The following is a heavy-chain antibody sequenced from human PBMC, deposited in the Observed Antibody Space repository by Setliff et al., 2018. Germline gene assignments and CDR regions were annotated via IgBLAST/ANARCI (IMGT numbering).Heavy chain of an antibody. CDR2: INAGNGNT. Sequence: ASVKVSCKASGYTFTSYVMHWVRQAPGQRPEWMGWINAGNGNTKYSQKFQGRVTITRDTSASTAYMELSSLRSEDTAVYYCARDLVGATDYWGQGTLVTVSS. CDR1: GYTFTSYV. CDR3: ARDLVGATDY. D-gene: IGHD1-26*01. J-gene: IGHJ4*02. V-gene: IGHV1-3*01.